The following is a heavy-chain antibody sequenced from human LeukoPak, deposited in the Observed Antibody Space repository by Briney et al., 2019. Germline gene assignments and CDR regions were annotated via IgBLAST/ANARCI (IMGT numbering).Heavy chain of an antibody. Sequence: ASVTVSCKASGYTFTSYDINWVRQATGQGLEWMGWMNPNSGNTGYAQKFQGRGTITRNTSISTDYMELSSLRSEDTAVYYGARGLGYCSSTSCPTNFWMGYWGQGTLVTVSS. CDR1: GYTFTSYD. CDR3: ARGLGYCSSTSCPTNFWMGY. CDR2: MNPNSGNT. D-gene: IGHD2-2*01. V-gene: IGHV1-8*03. J-gene: IGHJ4*02.